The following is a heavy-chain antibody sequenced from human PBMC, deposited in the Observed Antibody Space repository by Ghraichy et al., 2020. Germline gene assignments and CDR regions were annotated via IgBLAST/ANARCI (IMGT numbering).Heavy chain of an antibody. CDR3: AKDAAKDGPFAQDGFDT. CDR1: GASITNNEYF. J-gene: IGHJ3*02. D-gene: IGHD5-24*01. V-gene: IGHV4-31*03. Sequence: SETLSLTCSVSGASITNNEYFWTWIRQHPGKGLEWIGYISDSGSAYSNPSLRSRVAMSTDTSKNLFSLRLSSVTAADTAVYFCAKDAAKDGPFAQDGFDTWGQGTMVTVSS. CDR2: ISDSGSA.